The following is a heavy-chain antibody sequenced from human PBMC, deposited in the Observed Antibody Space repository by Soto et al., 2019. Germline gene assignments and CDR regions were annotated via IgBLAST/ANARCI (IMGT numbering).Heavy chain of an antibody. J-gene: IGHJ4*02. Sequence: GECLKISCKGSGYSCTTYWIGWVRQMPGKGLEWMGVIYPGDSDTRFSPSFQGQVTISVDMSISTAYLQWSSLKASDTAMYYCARQEDHYDINSFGYWGQGTLATVSS. D-gene: IGHD3-22*01. CDR3: ARQEDHYDINSFGY. CDR2: IYPGDSDT. V-gene: IGHV5-51*01. CDR1: GYSCTTYW.